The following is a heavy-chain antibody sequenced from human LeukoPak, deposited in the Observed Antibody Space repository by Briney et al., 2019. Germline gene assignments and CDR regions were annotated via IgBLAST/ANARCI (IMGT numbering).Heavy chain of an antibody. J-gene: IGHJ4*02. CDR2: FYYSGST. D-gene: IGHD5-24*01. CDR1: GGSISSYY. Sequence: SETLSLTCTVSGGSISSYYWSWIRQPPGKGLGWIGYFYYSGSTNYNPSLKSRVTISVDTSKNQFSLNLSSVTAADTAVYYCARGDGYNYVRAFDYWGQGTLVTVSS. CDR3: ARGDGYNYVRAFDY. V-gene: IGHV4-59*01.